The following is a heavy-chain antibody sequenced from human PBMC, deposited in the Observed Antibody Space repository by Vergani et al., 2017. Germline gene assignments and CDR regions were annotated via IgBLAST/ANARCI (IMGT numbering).Heavy chain of an antibody. J-gene: IGHJ4*02. Sequence: EVQLVESGGGLVQPGGSLRLSCAASGFTVSSNYMSWVRQAPGKGLEWVSVIYSGGSTYYADSVKGRFTISRDNSKNTLYLQMNSLRAEDTAVYYCASATQVEMATHIRKYFDYWGQGTLVTVSS. D-gene: IGHD5-24*01. CDR3: ASATQVEMATHIRKYFDY. CDR1: GFTVSSNY. CDR2: IYSGGST. V-gene: IGHV3-66*01.